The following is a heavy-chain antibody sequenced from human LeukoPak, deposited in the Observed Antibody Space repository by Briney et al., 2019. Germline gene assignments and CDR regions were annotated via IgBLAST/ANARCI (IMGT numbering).Heavy chain of an antibody. J-gene: IGHJ6*03. CDR1: GYTFSDYY. D-gene: IGHD3-10*01. CDR3: ARETSDYYMDV. Sequence: LGASVKVSCKATGYTFSDYYMHWVRQAPGQGLEWMGWINPNSGGTNYAQKFQGRVTMTRDTSISTAYMELSRLRSDDTAVYYCARETSDYYMDVWGKGTTVTVSS. V-gene: IGHV1-2*02. CDR2: INPNSGGT.